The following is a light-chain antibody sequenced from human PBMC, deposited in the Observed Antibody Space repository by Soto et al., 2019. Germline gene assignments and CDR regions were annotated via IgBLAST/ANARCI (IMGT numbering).Light chain of an antibody. Sequence: DIVMTQSPDSLAVSLGERATINCKSSQSVLYSSNNKNYLAWYQQKPGQPPKLLIYWASIRQSGVPDRFSGSGSGTDFTLTISSLQAEDVAVYYCQQYYSPPWTFGQGTKVEIK. CDR2: WAS. J-gene: IGKJ1*01. CDR3: QQYYSPPWT. CDR1: QSVLYSSNNKNY. V-gene: IGKV4-1*01.